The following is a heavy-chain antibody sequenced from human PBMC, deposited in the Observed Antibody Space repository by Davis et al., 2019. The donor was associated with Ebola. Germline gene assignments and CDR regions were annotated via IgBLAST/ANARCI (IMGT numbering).Heavy chain of an antibody. V-gene: IGHV1-8*02. CDR3: ARGDSSGWYDFDY. CDR1: GYTFTSYG. Sequence: AASVKVSCKASGYTFTSYGISWVRQAPGQGPEWMGWMNPNSGNTGYAQKFQGRVTMTRNTSMSTAYMELSSLRSEDTAVYYCARGDSSGWYDFDYWGQGTLVTVSS. CDR2: MNPNSGNT. D-gene: IGHD6-19*01. J-gene: IGHJ4*02.